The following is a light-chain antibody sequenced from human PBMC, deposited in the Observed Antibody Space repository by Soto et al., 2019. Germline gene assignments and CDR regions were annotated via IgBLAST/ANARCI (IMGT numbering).Light chain of an antibody. J-gene: IGKJ1*01. CDR3: QQTGFFSWT. Sequence: DIQMTQSPSSVSASVGDRVSITCRASQGVTNWVAWYQQKPGNAPKLLIYAGSSLESGVPSRFSGSGFGTDFTLTISSLQPEDFASYYCQQTGFFSWTFGQGTKVEIK. V-gene: IGKV1-12*01. CDR2: AGS. CDR1: QGVTNW.